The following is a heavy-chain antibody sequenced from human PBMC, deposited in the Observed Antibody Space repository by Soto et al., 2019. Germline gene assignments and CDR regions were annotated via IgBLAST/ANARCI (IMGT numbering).Heavy chain of an antibody. V-gene: IGHV1-3*01. J-gene: IGHJ4*02. Sequence: ASVKVSCKASGYTFTSYAMHWVRQAPGQRLEWMGWINADNGNTKYAQKFQGRVTMTRDTSISTAYMELSRLRSDDTAVYYCARGAEWELSNFDYWGQGTLVTVSS. CDR1: GYTFTSYA. D-gene: IGHD1-26*01. CDR3: ARGAEWELSNFDY. CDR2: INADNGNT.